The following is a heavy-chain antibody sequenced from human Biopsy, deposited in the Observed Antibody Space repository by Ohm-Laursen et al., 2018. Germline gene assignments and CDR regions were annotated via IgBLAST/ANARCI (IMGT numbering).Heavy chain of an antibody. J-gene: IGHJ2*01. CDR2: ISYNERT. CDR1: GASVKTSGYF. Sequence: TLSLTCSVSGASVKTSGYFWAWIRQRPGEGLEWIGYISYNERTHYNPSLTSRLAISFDTSNNPISLQLRSVSVADTAVYYCVREPKTGTAEAWYFDLWGRGSPVTVPS. CDR3: VREPKTGTAEAWYFDL. D-gene: IGHD3-9*01. V-gene: IGHV4-31*03.